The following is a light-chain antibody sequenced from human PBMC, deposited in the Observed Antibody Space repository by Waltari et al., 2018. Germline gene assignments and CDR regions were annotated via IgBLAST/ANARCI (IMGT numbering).Light chain of an antibody. J-gene: IGLJ2*01. CDR2: DVT. Sequence: QSALAQPASVSGSPGLSIPISCTGTTSDVGGYNYFSWYQQHPGRAPQLIIYDVTVRPSGVSNRFSASKSGNTASLVISGLQADDEAHYYCSSYTDRSTVIFGGGTKLTVL. V-gene: IGLV2-14*03. CDR1: TSDVGGYNY. CDR3: SSYTDRSTVI.